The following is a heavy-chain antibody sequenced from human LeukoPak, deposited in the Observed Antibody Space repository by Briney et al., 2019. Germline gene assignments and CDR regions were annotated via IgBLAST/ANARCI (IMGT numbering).Heavy chain of an antibody. CDR1: GFIYTSSD. CDR2: IVFGSGNT. Sequence: SVNVSCKASGFIYTSSDLQWVRQPRGQRLEWIGWIVFGSGNTNYGRKFQERVTITRDMSTSTACMGLSSLRSEDTAVCYCAVYGSGYGMEFDAWGEGSLVTVSS. D-gene: IGHD6-19*01. J-gene: IGHJ5*02. V-gene: IGHV1-58*01. CDR3: AVYGSGYGMEFDA.